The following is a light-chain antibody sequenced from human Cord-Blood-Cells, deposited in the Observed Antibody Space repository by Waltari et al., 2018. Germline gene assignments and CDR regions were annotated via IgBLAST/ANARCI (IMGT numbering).Light chain of an antibody. Sequence: QSALTQPPSVSGSHGQSITISCTGPSRDVGSSNLFSWYQQHPGKAPKLMIYEVSKRPSGVSNRFSGSKSGNTASLTISGLQAEDEADYYCCSYAGSSTVVFGGGTKLTVL. CDR2: EVS. CDR1: SRDVGSSNL. J-gene: IGLJ2*01. CDR3: CSYAGSSTVV. V-gene: IGLV2-23*02.